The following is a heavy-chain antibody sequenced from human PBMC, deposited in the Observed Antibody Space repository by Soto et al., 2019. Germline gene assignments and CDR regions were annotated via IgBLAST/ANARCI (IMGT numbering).Heavy chain of an antibody. CDR3: ARPREAGKNYYGVDV. CDR2: IYPGDSDT. D-gene: IGHD6-19*01. J-gene: IGHJ6*02. V-gene: IGHV5-51*01. Sequence: KVTCKGSGYSLTNYWIGWARQMPGKGLEWMGIIYPGDSDTRYSPSFQGQVTISADKSTSTAYLQWSSLKASDSAMYYCARPREAGKNYYGVDVWGQGTTVTVSS. CDR1: GYSLTNYW.